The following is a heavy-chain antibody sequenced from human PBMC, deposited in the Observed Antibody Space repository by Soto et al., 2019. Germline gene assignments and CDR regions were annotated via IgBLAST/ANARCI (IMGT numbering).Heavy chain of an antibody. V-gene: IGHV4-34*01. CDR2: INHGGST. Sequence: QVQLQQWGAGLLKPSETLSLTCAVHGGSFTGYYWSWIRQPPGKALEWVGEINHGGSTNYNPSLKSRVTISLDTSTNQFSRNLTSVTAADTAFYYCTRVPMMYDGAGTYGYFDSWGQATLVTVSS. D-gene: IGHD3-10*01. CDR1: GGSFTGYY. J-gene: IGHJ4*02. CDR3: TRVPMMYDGAGTYGYFDS.